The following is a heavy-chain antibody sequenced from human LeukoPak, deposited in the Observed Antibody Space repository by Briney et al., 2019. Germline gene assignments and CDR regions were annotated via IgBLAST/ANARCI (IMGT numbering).Heavy chain of an antibody. CDR3: AKDTGGDHGYYYYGMDV. CDR1: GFTFDDYA. J-gene: IGHJ6*02. CDR2: ISWNSGTI. V-gene: IGHV3-9*01. Sequence: GGSLRLSCAASGFTFDDYAMHWVRQAPGKGLEWVSGISWNSGTIGYADSVKGRFTISRDNAKNSLYLQMNSLRAEDTALYYCAKDTGGDHGYYYYGMDVWGQGTTVTVSS. D-gene: IGHD2-21*02.